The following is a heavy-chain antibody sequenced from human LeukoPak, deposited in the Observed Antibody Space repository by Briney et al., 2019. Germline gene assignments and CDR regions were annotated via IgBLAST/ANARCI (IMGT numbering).Heavy chain of an antibody. CDR1: GGSISSHY. V-gene: IGHV4-59*11. CDR3: ARSPPVVTLSLDYYYYYGMDV. CDR2: IYYSGST. D-gene: IGHD4-23*01. Sequence: SETLSLTCTVSGGSISSHYWSWIRQPPGKGLEWIGYIYYSGSTNYNPSLKSRVTISVDTSKNQFSLKLSSVTAADTAVYYCARSPPVVTLSLDYYYYYGMDVWGQGTTVTVSS. J-gene: IGHJ6*02.